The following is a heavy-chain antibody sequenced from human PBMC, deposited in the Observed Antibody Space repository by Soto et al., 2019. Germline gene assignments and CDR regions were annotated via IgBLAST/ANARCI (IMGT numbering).Heavy chain of an antibody. V-gene: IGHV1-69*06. D-gene: IGHD2-2*01. CDR2: IIPIFGTA. CDR1: GGTFSSYA. CDR3: ARLAFGVVVVPAAIPSPGLYYFDY. J-gene: IGHJ4*02. Sequence: SVKVSCKASGGTFSSYAISWVRQAPGQGLEWMGGIIPIFGTANYAQKFQGRVTITADKSTSTSYMELSSLRSEDTAEDYCARLAFGVVVVPAAIPSPGLYYFDYWGQETLGTAAS.